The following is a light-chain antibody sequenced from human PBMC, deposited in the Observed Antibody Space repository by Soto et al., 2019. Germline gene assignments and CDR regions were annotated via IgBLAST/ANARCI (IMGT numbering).Light chain of an antibody. J-gene: IGLJ3*02. CDR2: VEGSGSF. V-gene: IGLV4-60*02. Sequence: QSVLTQSPSASASLGSSVKLTCTLSSGHSVYIIAWHQQQPGKAPRFLMKVEGSGSFNKGSGVPDRFSGYKSGADRYLTISNLQFEDEADYYCETWDNNSWVFGGGTKLTVL. CDR1: SGHSVYI. CDR3: ETWDNNSWV.